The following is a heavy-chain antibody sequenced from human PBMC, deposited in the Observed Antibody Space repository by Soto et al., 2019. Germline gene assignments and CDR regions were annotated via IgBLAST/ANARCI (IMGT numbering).Heavy chain of an antibody. CDR2: SNPNIGGT. J-gene: IGHJ2*01. CDR3: ARDNSDNISGAKGWFFDL. V-gene: IGHV1-2*02. Sequence: ASVKVPCKASGYSFTVYYMHWVRQAPGQGRVGMGWSNPNIGGTNYAQKFPGRVTMTRDTSISTAYMELSRLRSDDTAVYYCARDNSDNISGAKGWFFDLWGRGTLVTVSS. CDR1: GYSFTVYY. D-gene: IGHD3-22*01.